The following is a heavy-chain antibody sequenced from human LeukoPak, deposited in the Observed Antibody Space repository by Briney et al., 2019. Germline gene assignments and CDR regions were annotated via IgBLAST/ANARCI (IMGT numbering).Heavy chain of an antibody. V-gene: IGHV3-11*06. CDR2: ISLSSTYT. CDR3: ARDGWFGELDKDHFDY. CDR1: GFTFSDYH. J-gene: IGHJ4*02. Sequence: GGSLRLSCAASGFTFSDYHMSWIRQAPGKGLEWVSYISLSSTYTNYADSVKGRFTISRDKAKNLLYLQMNSLRVEDTAVYYCARDGWFGELDKDHFDYWGQGTLVTVSS. D-gene: IGHD3-10*01.